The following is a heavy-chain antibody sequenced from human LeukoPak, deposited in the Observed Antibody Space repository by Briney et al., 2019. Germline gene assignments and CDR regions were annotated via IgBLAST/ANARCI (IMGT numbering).Heavy chain of an antibody. Sequence: GGSLRLSCAASGFTFSIYSMNWVRQAPGRGLECVSSIISSSSYIYYADSVQGRFTISRDNAKNSLYLQMNSLRAEDTAVYYCARAPDIVVVPALFDYWGQGTLVTVSS. D-gene: IGHD2-2*01. CDR2: IISSSSYI. V-gene: IGHV3-21*01. J-gene: IGHJ4*02. CDR3: ARAPDIVVVPALFDY. CDR1: GFTFSIYS.